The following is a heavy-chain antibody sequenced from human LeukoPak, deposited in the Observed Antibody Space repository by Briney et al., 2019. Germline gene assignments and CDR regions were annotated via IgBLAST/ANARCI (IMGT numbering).Heavy chain of an antibody. D-gene: IGHD2/OR15-2a*01. Sequence: PGGSLRLSCAASGFTVSSKYMSWVRQAPGKGLEWVSVIYSGGSTYYADSVKGRFTISRDNSKNTLYLQMNSLRAEDTAVYYCARDSHSMRYGMGVWGQGTTVTVSS. CDR3: ARDSHSMRYGMGV. V-gene: IGHV3-66*02. J-gene: IGHJ6*02. CDR1: GFTVSSKY. CDR2: IYSGGST.